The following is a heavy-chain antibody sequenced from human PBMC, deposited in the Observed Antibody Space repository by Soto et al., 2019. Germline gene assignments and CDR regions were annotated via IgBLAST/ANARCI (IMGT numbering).Heavy chain of an antibody. CDR3: ARERYYDILTGYQNYYYYGMDV. Sequence: GASVKVSCKASGYTFTSYGISWVRQAPGQGLEWMGWISAYNGNTNYAQKLQGRVTMTTDTSTSTAYMELRSLRSDDTAVYYCARERYYDILTGYQNYYYYGMDVWGQRTTVTVSS. D-gene: IGHD3-9*01. CDR1: GYTFTSYG. CDR2: ISAYNGNT. V-gene: IGHV1-18*01. J-gene: IGHJ6*01.